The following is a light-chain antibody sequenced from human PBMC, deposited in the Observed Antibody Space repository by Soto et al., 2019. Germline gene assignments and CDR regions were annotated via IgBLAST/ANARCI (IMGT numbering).Light chain of an antibody. CDR1: QSISTW. V-gene: IGKV1-5*01. Sequence: DIRLTQSPSTLSASVGDRVTFTCRASQSISTWLAWYQQKPGKAPKLLIHDASKLESGVPSRFSGSGSGTEFTLTISSLQPDDLATYYCQQYNSYSYTFGQGTKLQIK. CDR2: DAS. J-gene: IGKJ2*01. CDR3: QQYNSYSYT.